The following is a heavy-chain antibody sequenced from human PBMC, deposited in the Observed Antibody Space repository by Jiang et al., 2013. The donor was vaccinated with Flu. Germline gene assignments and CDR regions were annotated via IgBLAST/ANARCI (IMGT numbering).Heavy chain of an antibody. D-gene: IGHD1-26*01. J-gene: IGHJ5*02. CDR3: ARGRRSGSYYERREIYNWFDP. CDR2: INHSGGT. CDR1: GGAFSGYY. V-gene: IGHV4-34*01. Sequence: LLKPSETLSLTCGVSGGAFSGYYWSWIRQPPGKGLEWIGEINHSGGTNYNPSLKSRVTMSVDMSKNQLSLQLYSVTAADTAVYFCARGRRSGSYYERREIYNWFDPWGQGTLVTVSS.